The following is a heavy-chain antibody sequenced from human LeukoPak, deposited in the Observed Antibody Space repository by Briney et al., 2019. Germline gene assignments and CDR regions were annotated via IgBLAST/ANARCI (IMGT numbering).Heavy chain of an antibody. V-gene: IGHV3-21*01. Sequence: GALRLSCAASGFTFSSYSMNWVRQAPGKGLEWVSSISSSSSYIYYADSVKGRFTISRDNAKNSLYLQMNSLRAEDTAVYYCARVRDTAMVLDAFDIWGQGTMVTVSS. CDR2: ISSSSSYI. D-gene: IGHD5-18*01. J-gene: IGHJ3*02. CDR3: ARVRDTAMVLDAFDI. CDR1: GFTFSSYS.